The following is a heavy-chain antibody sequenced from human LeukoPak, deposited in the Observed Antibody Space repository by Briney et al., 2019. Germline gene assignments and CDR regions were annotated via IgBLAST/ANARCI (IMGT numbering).Heavy chain of an antibody. CDR1: GVTVGTNS. D-gene: IGHD2-21*01. CDR2: IYSGGST. V-gene: IGHV3-53*01. J-gene: IGHJ1*01. Sequence: PGGSLRLSCAASGVTVGTNSMSWARQSPGKGLEWVSVIYSGGSTYNADSVNGRFTVSRDNSRNTLFLQVNNLRAEDTALYFCASAREYCGSAECYEYFQHWGQGTLVIVSS. CDR3: ASAREYCGSAECYEYFQH.